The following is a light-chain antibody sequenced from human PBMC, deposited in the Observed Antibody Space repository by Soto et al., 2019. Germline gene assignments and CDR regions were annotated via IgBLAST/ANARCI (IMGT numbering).Light chain of an antibody. J-gene: IGKJ4*01. CDR1: QSVSSN. Sequence: EIVMTQSPATLSVSPGERATLSCRASQSVSSNLAWYQHKPGQAPRLLIYGASTRATGIPVRFSGSGSGTEFTLTISSLNSEDSAVYYFQQYNHWPPLTFGGGTKVEIK. CDR2: GAS. V-gene: IGKV3-15*01. CDR3: QQYNHWPPLT.